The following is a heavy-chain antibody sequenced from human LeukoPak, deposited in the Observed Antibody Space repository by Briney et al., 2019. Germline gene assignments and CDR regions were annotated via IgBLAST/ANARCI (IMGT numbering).Heavy chain of an antibody. CDR1: GFTFSSYA. Sequence: PGGSLILSCAASGFTFSSYAMSWVRQAPGKGLEWVSAIRGSGGSTYYADSVKGRFTISRDNSKNTLYLQMNSLRAEDTAVYYCAKDPYDLAAYCGGDCQPTYYFDYWGQGTLVTVSS. V-gene: IGHV3-23*01. CDR3: AKDPYDLAAYCGGDCQPTYYFDY. CDR2: IRGSGGST. D-gene: IGHD2-21*02. J-gene: IGHJ4*02.